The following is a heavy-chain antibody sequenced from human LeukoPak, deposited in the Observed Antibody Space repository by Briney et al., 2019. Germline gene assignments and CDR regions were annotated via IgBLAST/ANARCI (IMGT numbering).Heavy chain of an antibody. Sequence: GESLRLSCAVSGFTVSVNYITWVRQAPGKGLEWVSVIYSDGTTKYADSVKGRFTISRDNSKNTLYLQMNSLRVEDTAVYFCARKYHNSWSFDCWGQGTLVTVSS. J-gene: IGHJ4*02. V-gene: IGHV3-66*01. CDR1: GFTVSVNY. D-gene: IGHD1-1*01. CDR3: ARKYHNSWSFDC. CDR2: IYSDGTT.